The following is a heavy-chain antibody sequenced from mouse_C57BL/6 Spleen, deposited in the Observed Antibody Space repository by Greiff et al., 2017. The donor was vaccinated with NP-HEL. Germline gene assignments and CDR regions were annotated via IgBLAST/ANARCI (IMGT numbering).Heavy chain of an antibody. J-gene: IGHJ2*01. CDR3: TRGGTPDYFDY. CDR1: GFTFSSYA. CDR2: ISSGGDYI. V-gene: IGHV5-9-1*02. Sequence: EVKLMESGEGLVKPGGSLKLSCAASGFTFSSYAMSWVRQTPEKRLEWVAYISSGGDYIYYADTVKGRFTISRDNARNTLYLQMSSLKSEDTAMYYCTRGGTPDYFDYWGQGTTLTVSS.